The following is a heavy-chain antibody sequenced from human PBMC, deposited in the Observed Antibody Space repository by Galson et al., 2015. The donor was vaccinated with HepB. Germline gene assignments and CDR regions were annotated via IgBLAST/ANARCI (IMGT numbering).Heavy chain of an antibody. Sequence: AEVKKPGESLKISCKGSGYSFTSYWIGWVRQMPGKGLEWMGIIYPGDSDTRYSPSFEGQVTISADKSISTAYLQWSSLKASDTAMYYCARQQGFDSSVYCYGDWGQGTLVTVSS. J-gene: IGHJ4*02. CDR2: IYPGDSDT. D-gene: IGHD3-22*01. V-gene: IGHV5-51*01. CDR3: ARQQGFDSSVYCYGD. CDR1: GYSFTSYW.